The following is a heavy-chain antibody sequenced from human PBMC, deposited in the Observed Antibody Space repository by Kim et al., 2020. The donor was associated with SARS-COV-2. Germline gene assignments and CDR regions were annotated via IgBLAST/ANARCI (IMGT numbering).Heavy chain of an antibody. CDR3: AREGYFEVVHDAFDI. J-gene: IGHJ3*02. Sequence: QKFQGRVTMTRDTSASTVYMELSSLRSEDTAVYYCAREGYFEVVHDAFDIWGQGTMVTVSS. D-gene: IGHD3-9*01. V-gene: IGHV1-46*01.